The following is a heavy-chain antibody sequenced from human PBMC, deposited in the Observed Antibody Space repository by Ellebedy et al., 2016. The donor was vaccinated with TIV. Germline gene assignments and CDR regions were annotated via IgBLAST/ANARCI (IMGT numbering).Heavy chain of an antibody. Sequence: AASVKVSCKASGGTSDNYPINWVRQAPGQGLEWMGGFTPIFGTANYGQKFQGRLTITADISTNTAYMELGSLRSDDTAIYYCASAGDVQCYGCNWLDSWGQGTLVIVSS. J-gene: IGHJ5*01. CDR1: GGTSDNYP. CDR3: ASAGDVQCYGCNWLDS. CDR2: FTPIFGTA. D-gene: IGHD2-15*01. V-gene: IGHV1-69*06.